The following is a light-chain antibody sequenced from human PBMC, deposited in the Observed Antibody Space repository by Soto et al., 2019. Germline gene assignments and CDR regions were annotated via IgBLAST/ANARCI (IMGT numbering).Light chain of an antibody. Sequence: EIELTQSPGTLSLSPGERATLSCRASQSVTSHLAWYQLKPGQAPRLLIHGASSRATGVPDRFRGTGSGTEFTLTIGSMQSEDFAVYFCQQYANWPYTFAQGTKV. CDR3: QQYANWPYT. CDR1: QSVTSH. V-gene: IGKV3D-15*01. J-gene: IGKJ2*01. CDR2: GAS.